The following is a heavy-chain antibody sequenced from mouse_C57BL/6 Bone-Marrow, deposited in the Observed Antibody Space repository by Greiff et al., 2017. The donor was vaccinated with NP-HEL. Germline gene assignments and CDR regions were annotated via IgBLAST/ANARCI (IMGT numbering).Heavy chain of an antibody. CDR1: GYTFTSYW. J-gene: IGHJ2*01. Sequence: QVQLQQSGAELVKPGASVKLSCKASGYTFTSYWMQWVKQRPGQGLEWIGEIDPSDSYTNYNQKFKGKATLTVDTSSSTAYMQLSSLTSEDSAVYYCARWTVVATDYWGQGTTLTVSS. CDR2: IDPSDSYT. CDR3: ARWTVVATDY. V-gene: IGHV1-50*01. D-gene: IGHD1-1*01.